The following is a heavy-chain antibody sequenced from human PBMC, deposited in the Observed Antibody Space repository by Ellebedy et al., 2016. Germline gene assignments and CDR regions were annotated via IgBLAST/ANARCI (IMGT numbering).Heavy chain of an antibody. CDR3: ARGGGAGTRVPKVIRWFDP. CDR1: GYTFTDYG. J-gene: IGHJ5*02. D-gene: IGHD3-16*02. V-gene: IGHV1-3*01. CDR2: INAGNGNT. Sequence: ASVKVSCXASGYTFTDYGIHWVRQAPGQSLEWMGWINAGNGNTKYSQKFQGRVTFTSDTSASTAFMELTSLISEDMAVYYCARGGGAGTRVPKVIRWFDPWGQGTLVTVSS.